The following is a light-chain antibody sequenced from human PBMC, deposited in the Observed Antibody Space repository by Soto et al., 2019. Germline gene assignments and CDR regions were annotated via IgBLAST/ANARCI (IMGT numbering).Light chain of an antibody. CDR2: DAS. J-gene: IGKJ1*01. V-gene: IGKV3-20*01. CDR3: QQYGSSPRT. CDR1: QSLSSSQ. Sequence: ENVLTQSPGTLSFSPGEKATLSCRASQSLSSSQLAWYQQKPGQAPRLLIHDASSRATGISDRFTGSGSGTDFTLTITTLEPEDFAVYYCQQYGSSPRTFGLGTKVDIK.